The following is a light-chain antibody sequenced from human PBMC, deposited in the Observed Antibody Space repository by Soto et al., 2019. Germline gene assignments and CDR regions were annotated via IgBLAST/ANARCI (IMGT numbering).Light chain of an antibody. CDR1: QSVSDW. CDR3: QQYKSYPYT. Sequence: DIPMTQSPSTLSASVGDRVTITCRASQSVSDWLAWYQQKPGKAPELLIYGASTLQSGVPSTFSGSGSGTEFTLTISSLQPDHFATYYCQQYKSYPYTFGQGTKLEI. J-gene: IGKJ2*01. V-gene: IGKV1-5*03. CDR2: GAS.